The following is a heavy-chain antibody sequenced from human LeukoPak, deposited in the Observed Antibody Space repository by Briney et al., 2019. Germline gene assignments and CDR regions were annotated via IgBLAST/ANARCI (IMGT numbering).Heavy chain of an antibody. J-gene: IGHJ5*02. CDR2: IKQDGSEK. CDR3: ARDFSSSWYGDTFDP. CDR1: GFTFRSYW. D-gene: IGHD6-13*01. V-gene: IGHV3-7*01. Sequence: PGGSLRLSXAASGFTFRSYWMSWVRQAPGKGLEWVANIKQDGSEKYYVDSVKGRFTISRDNAKNSLYLQMNSLRAEDTAVYYCARDFSSSWYGDTFDPWGQGTLVTVSS.